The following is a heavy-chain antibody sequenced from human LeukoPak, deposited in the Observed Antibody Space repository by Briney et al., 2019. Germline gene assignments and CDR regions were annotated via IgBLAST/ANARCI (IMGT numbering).Heavy chain of an antibody. Sequence: SVKVSCEASGGTFSSYAISWVRQAPGQGLEWMGGIIPIFGTANYAQKFQGRVTITADESTSTAYMELSSLRSEDTAVYYCARLCWGNQLAGFDSWGQGTLVTVSS. CDR3: ARLCWGNQLAGFDS. D-gene: IGHD3-10*02. CDR1: GGTFSSYA. V-gene: IGHV1-69*13. CDR2: IIPIFGTA. J-gene: IGHJ4*02.